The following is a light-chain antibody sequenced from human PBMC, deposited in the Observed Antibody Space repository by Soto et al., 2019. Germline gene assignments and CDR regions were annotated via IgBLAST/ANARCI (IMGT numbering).Light chain of an antibody. J-gene: IGKJ2*03. CDR1: QTIFSC. CDR2: KAS. V-gene: IGKV1-5*03. CDR3: QQYNSYPYS. Sequence: IQMTQSPSTLSASVGDRVSITCRASQTIFSCLAWYQQKPGKAPNLLIYKASSLESGVPSRYSGSGSGTEFTLTISGLQPDDFAAYYFQQYNSYPYSFGQGTKLEIK.